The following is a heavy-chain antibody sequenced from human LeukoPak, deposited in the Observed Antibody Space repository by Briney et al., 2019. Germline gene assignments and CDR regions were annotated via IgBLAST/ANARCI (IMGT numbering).Heavy chain of an antibody. J-gene: IGHJ4*02. CDR3: AKDYNRAYYYGSGFDY. CDR2: IRYDGSKK. D-gene: IGHD3-10*01. V-gene: IGHV3-30*02. CDR1: GFTLSSYG. Sequence: GGSLRLSCAASGFTLSSYGMNWVRQAPGKGLEWVAFIRYDGSKKYSADSVKGRFTISRDNSKNTLYLQMNSLRAEDTAVYYCAKDYNRAYYYGSGFDYWGQGTLVTVSS.